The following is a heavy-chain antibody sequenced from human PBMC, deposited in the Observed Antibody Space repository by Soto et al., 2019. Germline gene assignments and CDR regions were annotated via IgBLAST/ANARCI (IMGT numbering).Heavy chain of an antibody. CDR2: ISAYNGNT. Sequence: QVQLVQSGAEVKKPGASVKVSCKASGYTFTNYGISWVRQAPGQGLEWMGWISAYNGNTNYAQKLQGRVTMTTDTSTSTAYMELRSLRSDDTAVYYCAREPEPLPVVVPAAIMDYWGQGTLVTVSS. V-gene: IGHV1-18*01. CDR1: GYTFTNYG. J-gene: IGHJ4*02. D-gene: IGHD2-2*01. CDR3: AREPEPLPVVVPAAIMDY.